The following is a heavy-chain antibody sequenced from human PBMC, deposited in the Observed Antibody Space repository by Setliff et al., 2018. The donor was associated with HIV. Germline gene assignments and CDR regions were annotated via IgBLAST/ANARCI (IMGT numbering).Heavy chain of an antibody. V-gene: IGHV4-39*02. CDR3: AREDYYDSSGDAFDI. CDR1: GGSISVNNYY. CDR2: VHKSGNS. Sequence: PSETLSLTCSVSGGSISVNNYYWAWVRQPPGKGLEWIGSVHKSGNSYYKPSLKSRATISVDTSENHFSLRLSSVTAADTAVYYCAREDYYDSSGDAFDIWGQGTMVTVSS. J-gene: IGHJ3*02. D-gene: IGHD3-22*01.